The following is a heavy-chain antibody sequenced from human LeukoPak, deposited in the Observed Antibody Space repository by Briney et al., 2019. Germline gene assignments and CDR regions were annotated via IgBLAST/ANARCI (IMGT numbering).Heavy chain of an antibody. CDR1: GGSISTSSYY. CDR3: ARDRIAARTCDY. V-gene: IGHV4-39*07. Sequence: RTSETLSLTCTVSGGSISTSSYYWGWIRQPPGKGPEWVASIYYTGSTYYNPSLKSRVTISVDTAKNQFSLKLSSVTAADTAVYYCARDRIAARTCDYWGQGTLVTVSS. D-gene: IGHD6-6*01. CDR2: IYYTGST. J-gene: IGHJ4*02.